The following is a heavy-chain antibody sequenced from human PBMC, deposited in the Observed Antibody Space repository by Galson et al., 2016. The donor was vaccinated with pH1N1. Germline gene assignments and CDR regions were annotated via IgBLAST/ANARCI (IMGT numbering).Heavy chain of an antibody. D-gene: IGHD5-18*01. CDR3: ARHAAMDPPVVFYYTDV. V-gene: IGHV5-51*01. CDR2: IYVGDSDT. CDR1: DTSFSPSW. J-gene: IGHJ6*03. Sequence: QSGAEVKQPGESLKISCTGSDTSFSPSWIGWVRQLPGKGLEWMGIIYVGDSDTRYTPSFQGRVTISADKSIRTAYLQWSSLKASDTAIYFCARHAAMDPPVVFYYTDVWGNGTTVTVSS.